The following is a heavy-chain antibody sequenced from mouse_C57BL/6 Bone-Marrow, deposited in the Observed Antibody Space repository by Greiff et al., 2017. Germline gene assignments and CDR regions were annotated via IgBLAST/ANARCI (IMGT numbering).Heavy chain of an antibody. J-gene: IGHJ1*03. V-gene: IGHV5-6*01. CDR1: GFTFSSYG. CDR3: ARQGYYGSWYFDV. Sequence: EVNLVESGGDLVKPGGSLKLSCAASGFTFSSYGMSWVRQTPDKRLEWVATISSGGSYTYSPDSVTGRFTISRDNAKNTLYLQMSSLKSEDTAMYYCARQGYYGSWYFDVWGTGTTVTVSS. CDR2: ISSGGSYT. D-gene: IGHD1-1*01.